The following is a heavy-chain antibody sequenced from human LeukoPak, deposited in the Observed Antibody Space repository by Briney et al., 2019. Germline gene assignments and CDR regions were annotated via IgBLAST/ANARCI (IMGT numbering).Heavy chain of an antibody. J-gene: IGHJ4*02. Sequence: PGGSLRLSCAASGFTFSSYSMNWVRQAPGKGLEWVSSISTSSSYINYADSVKGRFTISRDNAKNSLYLQMNSLRAEDTAVYYCARTPTVTARLFDYWGQGTLVTVSS. CDR1: GFTFSSYS. V-gene: IGHV3-21*01. D-gene: IGHD4-17*01. CDR3: ARTPTVTARLFDY. CDR2: ISTSSSYI.